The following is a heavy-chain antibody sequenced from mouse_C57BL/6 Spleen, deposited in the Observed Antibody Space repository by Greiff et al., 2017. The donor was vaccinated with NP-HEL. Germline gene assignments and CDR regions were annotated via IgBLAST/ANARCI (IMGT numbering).Heavy chain of an antibody. CDR3: AGGCSSYGEWFFDY. Sequence: VQLKQSGPELVKPGASVKISCKASGYSFTDYNMNWVKQSNGKSLEWIGVINPNYGTTSYNQKFKGKATLTVDQSSSTAYMQLNSLTSEDSAVYYCAGGCSSYGEWFFDYWGQGTTLTVSS. CDR1: GYSFTDYN. V-gene: IGHV1-39*01. D-gene: IGHD1-1*01. J-gene: IGHJ2*01. CDR2: INPNYGTT.